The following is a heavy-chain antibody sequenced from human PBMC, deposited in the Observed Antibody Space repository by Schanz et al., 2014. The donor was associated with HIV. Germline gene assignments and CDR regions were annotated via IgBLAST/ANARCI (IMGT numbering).Heavy chain of an antibody. CDR1: GGTFSSYA. CDR3: ARAGDISGYHIDY. D-gene: IGHD3-22*01. Sequence: QVQLVQSGAEVKKPGSSVKVSCKASGGTFSSYAFSWVRQAPGQGLEWMGGIIPVFGTTDYAQKFQSTVTITADESTSTAYMELSSLRSEDTAVYYCARAGDISGYHIDYWGQGTLVTVSS. CDR2: IIPVFGTT. J-gene: IGHJ4*02. V-gene: IGHV1-69*01.